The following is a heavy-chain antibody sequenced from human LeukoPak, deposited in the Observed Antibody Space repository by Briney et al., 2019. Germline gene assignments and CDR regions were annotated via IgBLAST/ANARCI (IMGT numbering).Heavy chain of an antibody. J-gene: IGHJ4*02. CDR2: IFGSGGSA. CDR3: AKTTTGYSSGRYPAWPIDY. D-gene: IGHD2-15*01. CDR1: GFTLGSYA. V-gene: IGHV3-23*01. Sequence: GGSLRLSCAASGFTLGSYAMYWVRQAPGKGLEWVSGIFGSGGSAHYADSVKGRFTISGDNSKNTVYLQMDSLRAEDTAIYYCAKTTTGYSSGRYPAWPIDYWGQGTLVTVSS.